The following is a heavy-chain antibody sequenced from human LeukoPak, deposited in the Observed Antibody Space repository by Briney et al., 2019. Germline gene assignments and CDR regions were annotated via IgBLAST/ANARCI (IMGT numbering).Heavy chain of an antibody. CDR1: GCTFTSYG. CDR3: ARDGSGVWFDY. Sequence: ASVKVSCKASGCTFTSYGISWVRQAPGQGLEWMAWINAYDGGTNYAQKFQGRVTLTTDTSTSTAYMELRSLRSDDTAVYYCARDGSGVWFDYWGQGTLVTVSS. CDR2: INAYDGGT. V-gene: IGHV1-18*01. D-gene: IGHD3-10*01. J-gene: IGHJ4*02.